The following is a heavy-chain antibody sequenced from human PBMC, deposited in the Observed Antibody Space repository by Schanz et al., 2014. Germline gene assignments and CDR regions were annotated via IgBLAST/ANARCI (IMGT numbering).Heavy chain of an antibody. D-gene: IGHD4-17*01. CDR1: GGTFSRLT. Sequence: QVQLVQSGADVKKPGSSVRVSCKASGGTFSRLTFSWVRQAPGQGLEWMGRVIPILGVTHYAQKFQGRVAITADKSTTTAYRELNSLNSDDTAVYYCANLDYADSVSWGQGTLVTVAS. CDR2: VIPILGVT. J-gene: IGHJ5*02. CDR3: ANLDYADSVS. V-gene: IGHV1-69*02.